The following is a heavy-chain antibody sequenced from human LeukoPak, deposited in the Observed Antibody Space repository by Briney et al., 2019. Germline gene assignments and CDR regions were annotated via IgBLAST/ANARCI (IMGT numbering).Heavy chain of an antibody. V-gene: IGHV4-59*08. D-gene: IGHD4-23*01. CDR1: GGSISTYY. CDR3: ARATTVADRGFFDY. CDR2: IYYTGST. Sequence: PSETLSLTCTVSGGSISTYYWNWIRQSPGKGLEWIGNIYYTGSTNYNPTLKSRVTVSVDTSKNQFSLKLSSVTAADTAVYYCARATTVADRGFFDYWGQGSLVTVSS. J-gene: IGHJ4*02.